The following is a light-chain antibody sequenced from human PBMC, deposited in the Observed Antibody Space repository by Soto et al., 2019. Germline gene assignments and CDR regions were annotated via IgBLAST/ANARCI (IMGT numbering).Light chain of an antibody. CDR1: QDIRSD. J-gene: IGKJ1*01. V-gene: IGKV1-6*01. Sequence: ALQMTQSPSSLSASVGDRITITCRASQDIRSDLVWYQQKPGKAPKLLIYAASTLQSGVPSRFSGSGSGTDFTLTISSLQPEDFATYFCLQDYDFSWTFGHGTKVEI. CDR3: LQDYDFSWT. CDR2: AAS.